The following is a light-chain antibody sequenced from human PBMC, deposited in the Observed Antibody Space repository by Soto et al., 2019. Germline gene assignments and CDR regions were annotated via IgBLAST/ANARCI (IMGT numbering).Light chain of an antibody. CDR1: SSDVGGYNY. J-gene: IGLJ1*01. V-gene: IGLV2-14*01. CDR2: EVS. CDR3: SSYTSSSTPHHV. Sequence: QSALTQPASVSGSPGQSITISCTGTSSDVGGYNYVSWYQQHPGKAPKLMIYEVSNRPSGVSNRFSGSKSGNTASLTISGLQAEDEADYYRSSYTSSSTPHHVFGTGTKLTVL.